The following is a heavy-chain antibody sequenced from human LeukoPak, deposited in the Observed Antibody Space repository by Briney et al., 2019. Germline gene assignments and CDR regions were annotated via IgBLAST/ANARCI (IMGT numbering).Heavy chain of an antibody. Sequence: SQTLSLTCAVSGGSISSGGYFWSWIRQPPGKGLEWIGYIYHSGSTYNNPSLKSRVTISVDRSKNQSSLKLSSVTAADTAVYYCARGPYYCSSTSCPPGGFDPWGQGTLVTVSS. CDR3: ARGPYYCSSTSCPPGGFDP. D-gene: IGHD2-2*01. CDR1: GGSISSGGYF. CDR2: IYHSGST. V-gene: IGHV4-30-2*01. J-gene: IGHJ5*02.